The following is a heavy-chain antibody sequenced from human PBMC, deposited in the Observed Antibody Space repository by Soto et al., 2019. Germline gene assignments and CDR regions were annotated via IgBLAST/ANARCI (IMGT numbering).Heavy chain of an antibody. CDR2: ITSSGSTM. V-gene: IGHV3-48*03. J-gene: IGHJ4*02. CDR3: ARTFEY. Sequence: PGGSLRLSCVGSGFTFSNYDMNWVRQAPGKGLEWVSYITSSGSTMYYADSVKGRFTISRDNAKNSLYLQMNSLRAEDTAVYYCARTFEYWGQGTLVTVSS. CDR1: GFTFSNYD.